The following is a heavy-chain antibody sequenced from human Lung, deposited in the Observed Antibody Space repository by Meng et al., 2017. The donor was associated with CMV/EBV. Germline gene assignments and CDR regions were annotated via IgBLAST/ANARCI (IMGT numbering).Heavy chain of an antibody. CDR3: ARAGQQLVSYYYYYYGMDV. CDR2: INHSGST. J-gene: IGHJ6*02. V-gene: IGHV4-34*01. CDR1: GGSFSGYY. D-gene: IGHD6-13*01. Sequence: TXSLTXXVHGGSFSGYYWSWIRQPPGKGLEWIGEINHSGSTNYNPSLKSRVTISVDTSKNQFSLKLSSVTAADTAVYYCARAGQQLVSYYYYYYGMDVWGQGXTVTVSS.